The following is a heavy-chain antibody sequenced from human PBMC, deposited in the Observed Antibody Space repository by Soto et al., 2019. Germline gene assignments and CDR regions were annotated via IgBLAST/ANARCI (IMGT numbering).Heavy chain of an antibody. D-gene: IGHD6-13*01. Sequence: QVQVVESGGGVVQPGGSLRLSCAASGFTFSTSAMHWVRQAPGKGLEWMAMISYGGNNKYYADSVKGRFTISRDISENTLYLQMNSLRTEDTAVYYCAREEFEAGRGHFGYWGQGTLVSVSS. V-gene: IGHV3-30-3*01. CDR3: AREEFEAGRGHFGY. J-gene: IGHJ4*02. CDR2: ISYGGNNK. CDR1: GFTFSTSA.